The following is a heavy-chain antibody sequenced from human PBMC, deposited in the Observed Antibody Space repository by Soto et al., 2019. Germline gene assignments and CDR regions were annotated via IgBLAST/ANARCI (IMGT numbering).Heavy chain of an antibody. CDR2: IIAFHGIA. CDR1: GGTFSSYT. CDR3: AREYPLQIPQDYYYYYMDV. J-gene: IGHJ6*03. Sequence: GASVKVSCKASGGTFSSYTISWVRQAPGQGLEWMGRIIAFHGIANYAQKLQGRVTITADKSTSTAYMELRSLRSDDTAVYYCAREYPLQIPQDYYYYYMDVWGKGTTVTVSS. V-gene: IGHV1-69*02. D-gene: IGHD4-4*01.